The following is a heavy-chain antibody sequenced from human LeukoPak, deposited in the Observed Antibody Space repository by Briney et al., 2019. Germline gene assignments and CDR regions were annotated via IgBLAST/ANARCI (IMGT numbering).Heavy chain of an antibody. J-gene: IGHJ5*02. CDR1: GYTFTGYY. Sequence: GASVTVSCKASGYTFTGYYMHWVRQAPGQGLEWMGWINPNSGGTNYAQKFQGRVTRTRDTSISTAYMELSRLRSDDTAVYYCAREGIAVAGPWFDPWGQGTLVTVSS. CDR3: AREGIAVAGPWFDP. D-gene: IGHD6-19*01. CDR2: INPNSGGT. V-gene: IGHV1-2*02.